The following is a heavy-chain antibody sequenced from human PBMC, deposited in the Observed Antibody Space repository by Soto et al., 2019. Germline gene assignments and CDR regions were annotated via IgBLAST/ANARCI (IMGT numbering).Heavy chain of an antibody. CDR1: GGSFSGYY. D-gene: IGHD3-10*01. V-gene: IGHV4-34*01. Sequence: QVHLQQWGAGLLKPSETLSLTCAVYGGSFSGYYWSWIRQPPGKGLEWIGEINHSGSTNYNPSLKSRVSIAVGTSNNQFALKLSAVTAADTAVYYCARGRGDGYNQHWYFDLWGRGTLGTGSS. CDR2: INHSGST. J-gene: IGHJ2*01. CDR3: ARGRGDGYNQHWYFDL.